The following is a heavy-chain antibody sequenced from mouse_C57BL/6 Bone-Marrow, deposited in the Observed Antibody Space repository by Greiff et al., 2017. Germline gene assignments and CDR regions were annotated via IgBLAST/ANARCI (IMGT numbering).Heavy chain of an antibody. V-gene: IGHV5-6*01. D-gene: IGHD2-1*01. J-gene: IGHJ1*03. CDR1: GFTFSSYG. CDR2: ISSGGSYT. CDR3: ARFYYGNYWYVDV. Sequence: EVQLVESGGDLVKPGGSLKLSCAASGFTFSSYGMSWVRQTPDKRLEWVATISSGGSYTYYPDSVKGRFTISRDNAKNTLYLQMSSLKSEDTAMYYCARFYYGNYWYVDVWGTGTTVTVSS.